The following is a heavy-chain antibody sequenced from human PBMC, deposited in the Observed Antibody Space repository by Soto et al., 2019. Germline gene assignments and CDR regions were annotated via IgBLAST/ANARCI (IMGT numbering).Heavy chain of an antibody. Sequence: QVQLVESGGGVVQPGRSLRLSCAASGFTFSSYGMHWVRQAPGKGLEWVAVIWYDGSNKYYADSVKGRFTISSDNSKNTLYRHMKSLRAEDTAVYYCASDMCSSWRPQDHYYYYYCMDVWGQGTTVTVSS. V-gene: IGHV3-33*01. D-gene: IGHD6-13*01. CDR1: GFTFSSYG. CDR3: ASDMCSSWRPQDHYYYYYCMDV. CDR2: IWYDGSNK. J-gene: IGHJ6*01.